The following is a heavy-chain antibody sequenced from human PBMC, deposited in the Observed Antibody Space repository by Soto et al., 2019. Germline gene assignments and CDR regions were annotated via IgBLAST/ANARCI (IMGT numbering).Heavy chain of an antibody. CDR2: IIGSGTVP. D-gene: IGHD2-21*01. CDR1: GCMFGTHA. Sequence: EVQLLESGGDLVHPGESLRLSCTASGCMFGTHAMNWVRQAPGKGLEWVSSIIGSGTVPHYADSVKGRFTISRDNYKNTLHLQMHSLRAEDTAVYYCAKPPPWGGYCSHFDFWGQGTMVTLSA. CDR3: AKPPPWGGYCSHFDF. V-gene: IGHV3-23*01. J-gene: IGHJ4*02.